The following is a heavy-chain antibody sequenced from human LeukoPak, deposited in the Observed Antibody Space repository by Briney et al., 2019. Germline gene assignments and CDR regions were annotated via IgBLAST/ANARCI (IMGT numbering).Heavy chain of an antibody. Sequence: PGGSLRLSCAASGFTFSSYGMHWVRQAPGKGLEWVAVIWYDGSNKYYADSVKGRFTISRDNSKNTLYLQMNSLRAEDTAVYYCARSVTLAARGYYYYYYMDVWGKGTTVTVSS. J-gene: IGHJ6*03. CDR2: IWYDGSNK. V-gene: IGHV3-33*01. CDR3: ARSVTLAARGYYYYYYMDV. D-gene: IGHD6-6*01. CDR1: GFTFSSYG.